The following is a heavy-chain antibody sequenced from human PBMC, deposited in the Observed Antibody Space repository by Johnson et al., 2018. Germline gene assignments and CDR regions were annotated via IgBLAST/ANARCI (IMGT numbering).Heavy chain of an antibody. CDR2: VHYSGSA. D-gene: IGHD5-12*01. CDR1: GGSISSSSYY. J-gene: IGHJ4*02. V-gene: IGHV4-39*07. Sequence: QVQLQESGPGLVKPSETLSLMCSVSGGSISSSSYYWGWIRQPPGKGLEWIGSVHYSGSAYYLPSLKSRVTISIDTSKNQFSLNLRSVTAADTAVYYCALTAGRYSGYGSENSWGRGTLVSVSS. CDR3: ALTAGRYSGYGSENS.